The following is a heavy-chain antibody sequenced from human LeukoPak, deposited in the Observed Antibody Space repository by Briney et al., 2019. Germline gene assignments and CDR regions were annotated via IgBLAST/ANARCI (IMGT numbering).Heavy chain of an antibody. V-gene: IGHV3-30*18. CDR3: TKEPIPVAGGYYFDY. CDR2: ISYDGSNK. CDR1: GFTFSSYG. D-gene: IGHD6-19*01. J-gene: IGHJ4*02. Sequence: GGSLRLSCAASGFTFSSYGMHWVRQAPGKGLEWVAVISYDGSNKYCADSVKGRFTISRDNSKNTLYLQINSLRAEDTAVYYCTKEPIPVAGGYYFDYWGQGTLVTVSS.